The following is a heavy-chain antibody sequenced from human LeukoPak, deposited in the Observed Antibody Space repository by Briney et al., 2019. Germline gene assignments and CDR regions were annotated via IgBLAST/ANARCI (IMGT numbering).Heavy chain of an antibody. CDR2: IIPIFGTA. CDR1: GGTFSSYA. J-gene: IGHJ4*02. CDR3: ARVTTGTNPGFDY. V-gene: IGHV1-69*05. Sequence: SVTVSFKASGGTFSSYAISWVRQAPGQGLEWMGGIIPIFGTANYAQKFQGRVTITTDESTSTAYMELSSLRSEDTAVYYCARVTTGTNPGFDYWGQGTLVTVSS. D-gene: IGHD1-1*01.